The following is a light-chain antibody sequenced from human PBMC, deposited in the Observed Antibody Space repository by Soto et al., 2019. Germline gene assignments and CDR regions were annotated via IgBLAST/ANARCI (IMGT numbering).Light chain of an antibody. CDR1: STDVGGYNF. CDR2: EVT. V-gene: IGLV2-14*01. CDR3: SSYTSTGTPA. J-gene: IGLJ1*01. Sequence: QSVLTQPASVSGSLGQSITMSCTGTSTDVGGYNFVSWYQQHPDKAPKLLIYEVTNRPSGVSNRFSGSKSGNTASLTISGLQDEEEADYYCSSYTSTGTPAFGTGTKVTV.